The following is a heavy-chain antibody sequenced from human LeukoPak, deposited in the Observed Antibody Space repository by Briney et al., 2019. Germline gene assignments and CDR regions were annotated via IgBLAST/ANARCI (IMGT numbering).Heavy chain of an antibody. CDR2: IRYDGSNK. Sequence: GGSLRLSCAASGFTFSSYDMHWVRQAPGKGLEWVAFIRYDGSNKQYADSVKGRFTISRDNSKNTLYLQMNSLRAEDTAVYYCAKESTVTTSLNYFDYWGQGTLVTVSS. J-gene: IGHJ4*02. V-gene: IGHV3-30*02. D-gene: IGHD4-17*01. CDR1: GFTFSSYD. CDR3: AKESTVTTSLNYFDY.